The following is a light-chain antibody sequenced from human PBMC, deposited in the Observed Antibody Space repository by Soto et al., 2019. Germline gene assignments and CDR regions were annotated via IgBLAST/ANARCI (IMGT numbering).Light chain of an antibody. CDR2: AAS. Sequence: EIVLTQSPGILSLSPGERATLSCRASQSVSNSYLAWYQQKPGQAPRLLMYAASNRATDIPDRFSGSGSGTDFTLTISRLEPEDFAVYYCQQFPTWTFGQGTKVEIK. CDR3: QQFPTWT. J-gene: IGKJ1*01. CDR1: QSVSNSY. V-gene: IGKV3-20*01.